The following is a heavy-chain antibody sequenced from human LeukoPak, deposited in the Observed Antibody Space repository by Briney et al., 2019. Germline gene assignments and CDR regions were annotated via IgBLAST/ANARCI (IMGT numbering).Heavy chain of an antibody. V-gene: IGHV1-2*06. Sequence: ASVKVSCKASGYTFTGYYMHWVRQAPGQGLEWMGRINPNSGCTNYAQKFQGRVTMTRDTSISTAYMELSRLRSDDTAVYYCARGSSSNWYLTSDYMDVWGKGTTVTISS. CDR3: ARGSSSNWYLTSDYMDV. CDR2: INPNSGCT. D-gene: IGHD6-13*01. CDR1: GYTFTGYY. J-gene: IGHJ6*03.